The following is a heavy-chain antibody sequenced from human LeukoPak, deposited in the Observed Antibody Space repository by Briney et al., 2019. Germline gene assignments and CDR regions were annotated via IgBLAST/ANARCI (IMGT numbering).Heavy chain of an antibody. CDR3: ARDRFLEWLLSAFDI. V-gene: IGHV3-7*01. J-gene: IGHJ3*02. D-gene: IGHD3-3*01. CDR1: GFTFSSYW. Sequence: PGGSLRLSCAASGFTFSSYWMSWVRQAPGKGLEWVANIKQDRSEKYYVDSVKGRFTISRDNAKNSLYLQMNSLRAEDTAVYYCARDRFLEWLLSAFDIWGQGTMVTVSS. CDR2: IKQDRSEK.